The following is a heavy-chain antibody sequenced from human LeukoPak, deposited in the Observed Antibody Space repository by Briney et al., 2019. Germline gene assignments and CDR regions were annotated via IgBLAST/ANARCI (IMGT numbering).Heavy chain of an antibody. V-gene: IGHV1-69*13. CDR1: GGTFSSYA. CDR2: IIPIFGTP. Sequence: GASVKVSCKASGGTFSSYAINWVRQAPGQGLEWMGGIIPIFGTPNYAQKFQGRVTITADESTSTAYMELSSLRSEDTAVYYCAGPPHPSYYDSSGFDYWGQGTLVTVSS. J-gene: IGHJ4*02. CDR3: AGPPHPSYYDSSGFDY. D-gene: IGHD3-22*01.